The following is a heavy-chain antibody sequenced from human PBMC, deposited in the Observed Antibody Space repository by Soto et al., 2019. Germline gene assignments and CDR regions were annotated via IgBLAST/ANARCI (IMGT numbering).Heavy chain of an antibody. V-gene: IGHV3-7*01. CDR2: IKQDGSEK. J-gene: IGHJ4*02. Sequence: GGSLRLSCAASGFTFSTYWMSWVRQAPGKGLEWVANIKQDGSEKYYVDSVKGRFTISRDNAKNSLYLQMNSLRAEDTAVYYCARDKAYYGSGSYPTRYYFDYWGQGTLVTVSS. D-gene: IGHD3-10*01. CDR1: GFTFSTYW. CDR3: ARDKAYYGSGSYPTRYYFDY.